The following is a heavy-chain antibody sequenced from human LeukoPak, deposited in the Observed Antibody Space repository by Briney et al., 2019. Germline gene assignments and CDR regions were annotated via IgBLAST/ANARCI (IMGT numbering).Heavy chain of an antibody. J-gene: IGHJ4*02. CDR2: INPSGGST. Sequence: GAPVKVSCKASGYTFTSYYMHWVRQAPGQGLEWMGIINPSGGSTSYAQKFQGRVTMTRDTSTSTVYMELSSLRSEDTAVYYCARDRNFWSGFNLYYFDYWGQGTLVTVSS. CDR3: ARDRNFWSGFNLYYFDY. D-gene: IGHD3-3*01. CDR1: GYTFTSYY. V-gene: IGHV1-46*01.